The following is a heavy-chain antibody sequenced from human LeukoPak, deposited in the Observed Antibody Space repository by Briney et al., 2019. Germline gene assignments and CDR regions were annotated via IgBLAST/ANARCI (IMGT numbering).Heavy chain of an antibody. CDR3: ARDSTGDTPFDY. Sequence: ASVKVSCKASGYTFTSYDMHWVRQAPGQGLEWMGIINPSGGSTSYAQKFQGRVTMTRDTSTSTVYMELSSLRSEDTAVYYCARDSTGDTPFDYWGQGTLVTVSS. J-gene: IGHJ4*02. V-gene: IGHV1-46*01. D-gene: IGHD7-27*01. CDR2: INPSGGST. CDR1: GYTFTSYD.